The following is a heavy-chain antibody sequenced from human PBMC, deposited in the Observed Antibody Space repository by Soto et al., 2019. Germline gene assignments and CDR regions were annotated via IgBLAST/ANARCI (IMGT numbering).Heavy chain of an antibody. CDR2: IYYSRST. V-gene: IGHV4-39*01. D-gene: IGHD2-21*02. J-gene: IGHJ4*02. Sequence: SETLSLTCTVSGGSISSGTYYWGWIRQPPGKGLEWIGTIYYSRSTYYNPSLKSRATISIDTSKNQFSLKLSSVTAADTAVYYCARVSALRYCGGDCYRHFDYWGQGTLVTVSS. CDR1: GGSISSGTYY. CDR3: ARVSALRYCGGDCYRHFDY.